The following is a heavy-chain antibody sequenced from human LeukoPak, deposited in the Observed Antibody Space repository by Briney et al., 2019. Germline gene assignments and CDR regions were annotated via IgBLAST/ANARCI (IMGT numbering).Heavy chain of an antibody. Sequence: SGGSLRLSCAASGFTFSSYAMSWVRQAPGKGLEWVSAISGSGGSTYYTNSVKGRFTISRDNSKNTLYLQMNSLRAEDAAIYYCARDRRLASFDYGGQGTLVTVSS. CDR1: GFTFSSYA. D-gene: IGHD6-25*01. CDR3: ARDRRLASFDY. V-gene: IGHV3-23*01. J-gene: IGHJ4*02. CDR2: ISGSGGST.